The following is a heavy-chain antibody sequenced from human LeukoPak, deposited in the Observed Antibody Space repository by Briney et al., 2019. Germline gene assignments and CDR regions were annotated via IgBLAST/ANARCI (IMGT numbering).Heavy chain of an antibody. Sequence: GASVKVSCKASGYTFTSYGISWVRQAPGQGLEWMGWISAYNGNTNYAQKLQGRVTMTTDTSTSTAYMELRSLRSDDTAVYYCAGVRKGSGSYRWFDPWGQGTLVTVFS. D-gene: IGHD1-26*01. V-gene: IGHV1-18*01. CDR3: AGVRKGSGSYRWFDP. CDR2: ISAYNGNT. CDR1: GYTFTSYG. J-gene: IGHJ5*02.